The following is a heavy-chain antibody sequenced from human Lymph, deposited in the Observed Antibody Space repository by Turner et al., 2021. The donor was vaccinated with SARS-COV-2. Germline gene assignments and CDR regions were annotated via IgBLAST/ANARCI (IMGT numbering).Heavy chain of an antibody. V-gene: IGHV3-43*02. D-gene: IGHD5-12*01. CDR3: AKEGLSGRRLQFVPYFAY. CDR2: ISGDGGST. CDR1: GFTFDDYA. Sequence: EVQLVESGGGVVQPGGSLRPSCAAPGFTFDDYAMHWVRQAPGKGLEWVSLISGDGGSTYYADSVKGRFTISRDDSKNSLYLQINSLRTEDTALYYCAKEGLSGRRLQFVPYFAYWGQGTLVSVSS. J-gene: IGHJ4*02.